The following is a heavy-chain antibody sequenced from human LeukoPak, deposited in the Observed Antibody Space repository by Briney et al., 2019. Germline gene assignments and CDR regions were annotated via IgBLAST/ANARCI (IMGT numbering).Heavy chain of an antibody. V-gene: IGHV3-21*04. CDR3: SRDSALAAYNY. D-gene: IGHD6-19*01. CDR1: GLTSISNS. J-gene: IGHJ4*02. CDR2: ISCRGDNI. Sequence: GGSLRLSCAISGLTSISNSMNWVRQAPGKGLEWVSTISCRGDNIYYADSFKGRFTTSRDNAKSSLYLQMTSLRADDTAVYYCSRDSALAAYNYWGQGTLVTVSS.